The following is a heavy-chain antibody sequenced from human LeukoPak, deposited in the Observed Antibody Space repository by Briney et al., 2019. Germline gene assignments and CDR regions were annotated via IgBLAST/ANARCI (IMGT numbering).Heavy chain of an antibody. CDR3: ARDHDGLDS. CDR2: INPNSGNT. V-gene: IGHV1-2*02. Sequence: GASVKVSCKASGYTFTGYYMHWVRQAPGQGLEWMGWINPNSGNTGYAQKFQGRVTMTTDTSTSTASMELRSLRSDDTAVYYCARDHDGLDSWGQGTLVTVSS. D-gene: IGHD1-1*01. CDR1: GYTFTGYY. J-gene: IGHJ4*02.